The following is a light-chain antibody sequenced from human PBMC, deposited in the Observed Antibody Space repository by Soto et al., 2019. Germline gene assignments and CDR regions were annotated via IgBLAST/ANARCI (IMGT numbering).Light chain of an antibody. CDR2: DAS. CDR3: QQYNSYSWT. J-gene: IGKJ1*01. CDR1: QSVSGW. V-gene: IGKV1-5*01. Sequence: DIQMTPSPSTLSASVGDTVTLTCRASQSVSGWLAWYQQKPGEAPKLLIYDASALPRGVPSRFSGSGSGTKFTLTISSLQPDDSANYFWQQYNSYSWTFGQGTKVDIK.